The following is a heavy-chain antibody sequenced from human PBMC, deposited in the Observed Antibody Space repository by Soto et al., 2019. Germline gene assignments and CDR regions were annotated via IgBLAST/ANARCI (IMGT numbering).Heavy chain of an antibody. J-gene: IGHJ4*02. CDR3: ASGDSSGWYNY. D-gene: IGHD6-19*01. Sequence: GSLRLSCAASGFTFSSYWMSWVRQAPGKGLEWVANIKQDGSEKYYVDSVKGRFTISRDNAKNSLYLQMNSLRAEDTAVYYCASGDSSGWYNYWGQGTLVTVSS. CDR1: GFTFSSYW. CDR2: IKQDGSEK. V-gene: IGHV3-7*03.